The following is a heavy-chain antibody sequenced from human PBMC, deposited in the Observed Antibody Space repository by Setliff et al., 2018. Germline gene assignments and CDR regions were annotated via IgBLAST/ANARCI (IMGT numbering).Heavy chain of an antibody. V-gene: IGHV4-34*01. CDR2: INHSGST. CDR1: GGSFSGYY. CDR3: ARRKTVYWYYGMDV. Sequence: SETLSLTCAVYGGSFSGYYWSWIRQPPGKGLEWIGEINHSGSTNYNPSLKSRVTISVDTSKNQFSLKLSSVTAADTAVYYCARRKTVYWYYGMDVWGQGTTVTVSS. D-gene: IGHD2-15*01. J-gene: IGHJ6*02.